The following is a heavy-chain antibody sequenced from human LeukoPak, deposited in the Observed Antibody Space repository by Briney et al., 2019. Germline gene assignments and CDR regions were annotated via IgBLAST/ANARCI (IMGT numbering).Heavy chain of an antibody. V-gene: IGHV1-69*13. J-gene: IGHJ4*02. CDR1: GGTFNSYA. D-gene: IGHD5-18*01. Sequence: SVKVSCKASGGTFNSYAITWVRQAPGQGLEWMGGIIPIFGTANYAQKFQGRVTITADGSASTAYMELSSLRSEDTAVYYCARDFSYGLFDYWGQGTLVTVSS. CDR3: ARDFSYGLFDY. CDR2: IIPIFGTA.